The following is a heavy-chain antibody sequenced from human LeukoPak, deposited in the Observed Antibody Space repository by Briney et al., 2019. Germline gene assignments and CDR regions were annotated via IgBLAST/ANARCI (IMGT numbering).Heavy chain of an antibody. V-gene: IGHV5-51*01. CDR3: ARHGSGSSSSPDYYYYMDV. J-gene: IGHJ6*03. CDR1: GYSFTSYW. D-gene: IGHD6-6*01. CDR2: IYPGDSDT. Sequence: GESLKISCKGSGYSFTSYWIGWVRQLPGKGLEWMGIIYPGDSDTRYSPSFQGQVTISADKSISTAYLQWSSLKASDTAMYYCARHGSGSSSSPDYYYYMDVWGKGTTVTVSS.